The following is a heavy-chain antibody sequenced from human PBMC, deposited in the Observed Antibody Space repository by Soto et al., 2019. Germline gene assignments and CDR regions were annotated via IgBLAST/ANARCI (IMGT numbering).Heavy chain of an antibody. CDR3: AKVDRYSSGWSYYAPEYYYYPMDV. Sequence: EVQLLESGGDLVQPGGSLRLSCDASGFTFDIYALSWVRQTPGKGLEWVAAISGSGDYTYYTDSVKGRFTISRDNSKNTLSLQRNNMRVNDTALYYCAKVDRYSSGWSYYAPEYYYYPMDVWGQGTTVTVSS. V-gene: IGHV3-23*01. CDR1: GFTFDIYA. J-gene: IGHJ6*02. CDR2: ISGSGDYT. D-gene: IGHD6-19*01.